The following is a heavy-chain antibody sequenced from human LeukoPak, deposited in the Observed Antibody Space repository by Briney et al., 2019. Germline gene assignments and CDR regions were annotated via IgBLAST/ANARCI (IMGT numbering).Heavy chain of an antibody. CDR1: GGSISSGSYY. V-gene: IGHV4-61*02. J-gene: IGHJ4*02. CDR3: ARGWSGFDPFDY. CDR2: IYTSGST. Sequence: PSQTLSLTXTVSGGSISSGSYYWSWIRQPAGKGLEWIGRIYTSGSTNYNPSLESRVTISIDTSKNQFSLKLSSVTAADTAVYYCARGWSGFDPFDYWGRGTLVTVSS. D-gene: IGHD3-3*01.